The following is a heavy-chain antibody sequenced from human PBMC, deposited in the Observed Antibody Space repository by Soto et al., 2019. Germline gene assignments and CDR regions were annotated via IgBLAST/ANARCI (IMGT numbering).Heavy chain of an antibody. CDR2: INLSGST. CDR1: GGSFSGYY. Sequence: SETLSLTCAVYGGSFSGYYWSWIRQPSGKGLEWIGEINLSGSTNYNPSLKSRVTISVDTSKNQFSLKLSSVTAADTAVYYCARGANIVVVPAAMNNWFDPWGQGTLVTVSS. J-gene: IGHJ5*02. D-gene: IGHD2-2*01. CDR3: ARGANIVVVPAAMNNWFDP. V-gene: IGHV4-34*01.